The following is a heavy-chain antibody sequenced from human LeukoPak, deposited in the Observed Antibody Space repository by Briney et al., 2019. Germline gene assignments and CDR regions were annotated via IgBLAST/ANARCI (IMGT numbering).Heavy chain of an antibody. CDR2: IWYDGSNK. CDR1: GFTFSSYG. CDR3: ARDNGGPGAYNWFDP. V-gene: IGHV3-33*01. D-gene: IGHD2-8*01. J-gene: IGHJ5*02. Sequence: GRSLRLSCAASGFTFSSYGMHWVRQAPGKGLEWVAVIWYDGSNKYYADSVKGRFTISRDNSKNTLYLQMNSLRAEDTAVYYCARDNGGPGAYNWFDPWGQGTLVTVSS.